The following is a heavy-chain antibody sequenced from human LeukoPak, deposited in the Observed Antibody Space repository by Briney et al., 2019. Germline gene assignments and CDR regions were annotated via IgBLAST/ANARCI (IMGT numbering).Heavy chain of an antibody. V-gene: IGHV4-34*01. D-gene: IGHD1-26*01. Sequence: SETLSVTCAVYGGSFSGYYWSWNRQPPGKGLEWIGEINHSGSTNYNPSLKSRVTISVDTSKNQFSLKLSSVTAADTAVYYCARGYYSGSYYFDYWGQGTLVTVSS. J-gene: IGHJ4*02. CDR1: GGSFSGYY. CDR3: ARGYYSGSYYFDY. CDR2: INHSGST.